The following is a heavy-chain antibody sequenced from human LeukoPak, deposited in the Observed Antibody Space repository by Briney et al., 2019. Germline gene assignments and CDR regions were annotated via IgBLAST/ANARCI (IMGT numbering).Heavy chain of an antibody. Sequence: ASVKVSCKASGYILTTYVITWVRQAPGQGLEWMGWINTYNADINYAQKLQGGVTMTTDTSTSTAYMELRSLRSDDTAVYYCARVGYDSNFFDYWGQGTLVTVSS. CDR1: GYILTTYV. D-gene: IGHD5-12*01. J-gene: IGHJ4*02. CDR2: INTYNADI. CDR3: ARVGYDSNFFDY. V-gene: IGHV1-18*01.